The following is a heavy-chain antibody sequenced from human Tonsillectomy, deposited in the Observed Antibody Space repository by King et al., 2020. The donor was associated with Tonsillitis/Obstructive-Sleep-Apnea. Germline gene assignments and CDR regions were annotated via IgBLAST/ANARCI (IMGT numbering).Heavy chain of an antibody. V-gene: IGHV3-30*03. CDR1: GFTFSDYG. CDR3: ARDRRYYDSSGYLWFDP. D-gene: IGHD3-22*01. Sequence: VQLVESGGGVVRPGKSLRLSCVASGFTFSDYGMHWVRQAPGKGLEWVAVISYHGPDKYFADSVKGRFTISRDNSKNTLYLQMDSLRAEDTAGYYCARDRRYYDSSGYLWFDPWGQGALVTVSS. J-gene: IGHJ5*02. CDR2: ISYHGPDK.